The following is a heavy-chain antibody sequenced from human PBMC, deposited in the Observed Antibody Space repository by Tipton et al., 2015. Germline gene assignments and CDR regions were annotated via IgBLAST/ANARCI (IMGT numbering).Heavy chain of an antibody. CDR3: ARVMRHISVAGSASDGFSM. D-gene: IGHD6-19*01. J-gene: IGHJ3*02. CDR2: THYTGNT. Sequence: GLVKPSEILSLTCTVSGGSVGSYNYYWSWIRQPPGKGLEWIGHTHYTGNTNYNASLKSRVTMSLDTSENRFSLRLTSVTAADTAVYYCARVMRHISVAGSASDGFSMWGQGTMVTVSS. V-gene: IGHV4-61*03. CDR1: GGSVGSYNYY.